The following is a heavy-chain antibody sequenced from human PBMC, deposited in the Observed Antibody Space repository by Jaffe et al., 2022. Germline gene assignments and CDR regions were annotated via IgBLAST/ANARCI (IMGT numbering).Heavy chain of an antibody. Sequence: QVQLVQSGAEVKKPGASVKVSCKASGYTFTTKDINWVRQATGQGLEWVGWMTPNSGSTGYAQKLQGRVTLTRDTSISTAYMELSSLRSDDTAVYYCTRGDYWGQGTLVTVSS. CDR2: MTPNSGST. V-gene: IGHV1-8*01. J-gene: IGHJ4*02. CDR3: TRGDY. CDR1: GYTFTTKD.